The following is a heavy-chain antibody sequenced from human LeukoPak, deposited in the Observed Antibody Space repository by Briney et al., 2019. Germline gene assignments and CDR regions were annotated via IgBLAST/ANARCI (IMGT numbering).Heavy chain of an antibody. CDR1: GFNFNAAW. V-gene: IGHV3-15*01. CDR2: LKSKGSGGTT. D-gene: IGHD2-21*01. CDR3: ARDPVPYCGGDC. J-gene: IGHJ4*02. Sequence: NPGGSLRLSCAASGFNFNAAWMSWVRQTPGKGLEWSGRLKSKGSGGTTDYAAPVKGRFAISRDDSKNTLYLQMNSLRAEDTAVYYCARDPVPYCGGDCWGQGILVTVSS.